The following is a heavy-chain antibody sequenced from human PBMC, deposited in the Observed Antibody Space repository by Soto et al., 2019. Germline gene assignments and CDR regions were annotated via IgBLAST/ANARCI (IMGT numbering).Heavy chain of an antibody. CDR1: GGSISSYY. J-gene: IGHJ4*02. V-gene: IGHV4-4*07. D-gene: IGHD6-13*01. CDR3: ARYRREAVAGYTLDN. CDR2: IYVTGTT. Sequence: SETLSLTCTVSGGSISSYYWSWIRQPAGKGLEWIGRIYVTGTTNYNPSLKSRVTMSEDTSKSQFSLKVNSMTAADTAVYYCARYRREAVAGYTLDNWGQGILVTVSS.